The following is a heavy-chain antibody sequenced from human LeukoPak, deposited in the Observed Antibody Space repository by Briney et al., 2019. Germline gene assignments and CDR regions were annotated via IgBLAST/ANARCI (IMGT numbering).Heavy chain of an antibody. CDR3: ASIYGGFDY. V-gene: IGHV3-7*01. J-gene: IGHJ4*02. Sequence: PGGSLRLSCAASGFTFHNNGMSWVRQAPGKGLEWVANIKQDGSEKYYVDSVKGRFTISRDNAKNSLYLQMNSLRAEDTAVYFCASIYGGFDYWGQGSLVTVSS. CDR1: GFTFHNNG. D-gene: IGHD4-23*01. CDR2: IKQDGSEK.